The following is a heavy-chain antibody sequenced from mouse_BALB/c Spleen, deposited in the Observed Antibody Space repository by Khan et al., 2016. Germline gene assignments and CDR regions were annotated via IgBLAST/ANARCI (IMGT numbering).Heavy chain of an antibody. V-gene: IGHV6-6*02. CDR2: IRLKSNNYAT. Sequence: EVKLEVSGGGLVQPGGSMKLSCVASGFTFSSYWMNWVRQSPEKGLEWVAEIRLKSNNYATHYAESVKGRFTISRDDSKSSVHLQMNNLRVEDTGIYYCLCGHFALDHWGQGTSVTVSS. J-gene: IGHJ4*01. CDR3: LCGHFALDH. CDR1: GFTFSSYW.